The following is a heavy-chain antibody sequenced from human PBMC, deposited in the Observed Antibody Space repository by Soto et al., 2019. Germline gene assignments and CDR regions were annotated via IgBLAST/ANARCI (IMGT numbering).Heavy chain of an antibody. CDR1: GFTFSDYY. V-gene: IGHV3-11*01. CDR3: ARGSCSSTSCYYQKDYYYYYGMDV. D-gene: IGHD2-2*01. Sequence: QVQLVESGGGLVKPGGSLRLSCAASGFTFSDYYMSWIRQAPGKGLEWVSYISSSGSTIYYADSVKGRFTISRDNAKNSLYLQMNSLRAEDTAVYYCARGSCSSTSCYYQKDYYYYYGMDVLGQGTTGTVSS. CDR2: ISSSGSTI. J-gene: IGHJ6*02.